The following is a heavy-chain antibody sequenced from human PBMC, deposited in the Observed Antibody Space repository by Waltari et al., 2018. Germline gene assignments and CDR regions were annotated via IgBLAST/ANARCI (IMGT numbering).Heavy chain of an antibody. D-gene: IGHD6-13*01. Sequence: QLQLQESGPGLVKPSETLSLTCTVSGGSISSSSYYWGWIRQPPGKGLEWIGSIFYSGSTYYNPSLKSRVTISVDTSKNQFSLKLSSVTAADTAVYYCARDPLSRQLVLEDAFDIWGQGTMVTVSS. CDR1: GGSISSSSYY. CDR2: IFYSGST. J-gene: IGHJ3*02. V-gene: IGHV4-39*07. CDR3: ARDPLSRQLVLEDAFDI.